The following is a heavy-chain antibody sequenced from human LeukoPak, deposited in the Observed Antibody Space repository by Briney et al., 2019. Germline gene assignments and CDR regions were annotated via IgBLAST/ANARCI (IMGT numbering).Heavy chain of an antibody. V-gene: IGHV1-69*05. CDR3: ASRNDILTGYYPNS. D-gene: IGHD3-9*01. J-gene: IGHJ4*02. CDR2: IVPLFATP. CDR1: GGSFSNYI. Sequence: ASVKVSCKTSGGSFSNYIITWVRQAPGQGLEWMGRIVPLFATPHYAQKYQGRLTIITDEPTSTAYMELSSLTSEDTAVYYCASRNDILTGYYPNSWGQGTLVVVSS.